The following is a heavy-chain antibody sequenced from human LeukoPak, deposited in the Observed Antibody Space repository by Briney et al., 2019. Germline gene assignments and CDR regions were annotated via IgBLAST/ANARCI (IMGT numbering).Heavy chain of an antibody. V-gene: IGHV4-4*07. D-gene: IGHD4-23*01. J-gene: IGHJ4*02. CDR1: GGSISSYY. CDR3: ASQPTVVTPGGY. CDR2: IYTSGST. Sequence: SQTLSLTCTVSGGSISSYYWSWIRQPAGKGLEWIGRIYTSGSTNYNPSPKSRVTMSVDTSKNQFSLKLSSVTAADTAVYYCASQPTVVTPGGYWGQGTLVTVSS.